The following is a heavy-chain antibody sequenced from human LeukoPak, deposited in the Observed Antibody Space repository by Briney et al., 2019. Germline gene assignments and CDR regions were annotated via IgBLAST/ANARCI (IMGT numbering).Heavy chain of an antibody. V-gene: IGHV3-23*01. CDR1: GFTLSSYA. Sequence: GGSLRLSCAASGFTLSSYAMSWVRQAPGEGRGWVSAISGSGGRTHYADSVKGRFTISRDNSKNTLYLQMNSLRAEDTAVYYCARDFGGYGAYFDYWGQGTLVTVSS. CDR2: ISGSGGRT. J-gene: IGHJ4*02. CDR3: ARDFGGYGAYFDY. D-gene: IGHD5-12*01.